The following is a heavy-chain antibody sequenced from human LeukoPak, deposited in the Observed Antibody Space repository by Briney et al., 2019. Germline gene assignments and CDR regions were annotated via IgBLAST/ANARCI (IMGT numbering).Heavy chain of an antibody. CDR2: MNPNSGNT. CDR3: ARGVRGITIFGVVTAYYFDY. J-gene: IGHJ4*02. V-gene: IGHV1-8*01. D-gene: IGHD3-3*01. CDR1: GYTFTSYD. Sequence: EASVKVSCKASGYTFTSYDINWVRQATGQGLEWMGWMNPNSGNTGYEQKFQGRVTMTRNTSISTAYMELSSLRSEDTAVYYCARGVRGITIFGVVTAYYFDYWGQGTLVTVSS.